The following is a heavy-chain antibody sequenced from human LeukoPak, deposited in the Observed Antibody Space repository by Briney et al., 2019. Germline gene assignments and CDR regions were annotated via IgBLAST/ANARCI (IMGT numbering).Heavy chain of an antibody. J-gene: IGHJ4*02. V-gene: IGHV3-21*01. Sequence: GGSLRLSCAASGFILSDYNMNWVRQAPGKGLEWVSFISISGTYITYADSVKGRFTISRDNAKNSLYLQMNSLRADDTAAYYCARDLSATARAYDYWGQGTLVTVSS. CDR3: ARDLSATARAYDY. CDR1: GFILSDYN. D-gene: IGHD1-26*01. CDR2: ISISGTYI.